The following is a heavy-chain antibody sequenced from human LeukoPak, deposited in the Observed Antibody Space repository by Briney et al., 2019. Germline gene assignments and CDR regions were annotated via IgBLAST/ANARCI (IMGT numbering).Heavy chain of an antibody. J-gene: IGHJ4*02. CDR3: VRDISVYYFDY. Sequence: GGSLRLSCAASGFTFSDYHMTWIRQAPGKGLEWVSYISGSSIYTRYADSVKGRFTISRDNAKNSLYLQMNSLRAEDTALYYCVRDISVYYFDYWGQGNLVTVSS. V-gene: IGHV3-11*05. CDR2: ISGSSIYT. CDR1: GFTFSDYH. D-gene: IGHD3-22*01.